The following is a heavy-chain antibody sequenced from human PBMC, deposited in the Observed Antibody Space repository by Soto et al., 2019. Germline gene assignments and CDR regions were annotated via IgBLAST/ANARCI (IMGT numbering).Heavy chain of an antibody. V-gene: IGHV1-2*04. J-gene: IGHJ6*02. Sequence: ASVKVSCKASGYTFTGYYMHWVRQAPGQGLEWMGWINPNSGGTNYAQKFQGWVTMTGDTSISTAYMELSSLRSEDTAVYYCATNRYYYGSGSYYIPLGDYYGMAVSGQGTTVPVSS. D-gene: IGHD3-10*01. CDR2: INPNSGGT. CDR3: ATNRYYYGSGSYYIPLGDYYGMAV. CDR1: GYTFTGYY.